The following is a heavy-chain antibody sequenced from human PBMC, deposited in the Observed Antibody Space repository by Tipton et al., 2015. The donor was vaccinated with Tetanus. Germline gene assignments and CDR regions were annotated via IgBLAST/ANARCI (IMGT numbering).Heavy chain of an antibody. CDR2: IGTAGDT. D-gene: IGHD2-15*01. Sequence: SLRLSCAASGFTFSSYDMHWVRQATGKGLEWVSAIGTAGDTYYPGSVKGRFTISRENAKNSLYLQMNSLRAGDTAVYYCARGYCSGGSCQSYYYGMDVWGQGTTVTVSS. J-gene: IGHJ6*02. CDR3: ARGYCSGGSCQSYYYGMDV. V-gene: IGHV3-13*01. CDR1: GFTFSSYD.